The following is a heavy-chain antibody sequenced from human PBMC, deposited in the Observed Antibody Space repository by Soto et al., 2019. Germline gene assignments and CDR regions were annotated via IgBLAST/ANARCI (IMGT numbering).Heavy chain of an antibody. CDR2: IIPILGIA. CDR1: GGTFSSYT. CDR3: AREEYCSDGSCYYCFDY. V-gene: IGHV1-69*08. J-gene: IGHJ4*02. D-gene: IGHD2-15*01. Sequence: QVQLVQSGAEVKKPGSSVKVSCKASGGTFSSYTISWVRQAPGQGLEWMGRIIPILGIANYAQKFQGRVTIIADKSTSTAYMELSSRRSEDTAVYYCAREEYCSDGSCYYCFDYWGQGTLVTFSS.